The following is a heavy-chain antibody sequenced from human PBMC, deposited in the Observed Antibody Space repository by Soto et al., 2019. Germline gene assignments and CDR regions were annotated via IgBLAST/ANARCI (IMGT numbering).Heavy chain of an antibody. J-gene: IGHJ4*02. CDR1: GFAFHTHA. CDR2: ISASGVTT. Sequence: EVQLLESGGGLVQPGGSLRLSCAASGFAFHTHALSWVRQAPGKGLEWVSGISASGVTTYYADSVKGRFTISRDNSKNTVTLQMYSLRAEDTAFYYCAKDRTPPLSLSPSSQAIKNLLVGQCFDSWGQGTLVTVSS. CDR3: AKDRTPPLSLSPSSQAIKNLLVGQCFDS. D-gene: IGHD2-8*02. V-gene: IGHV3-23*01.